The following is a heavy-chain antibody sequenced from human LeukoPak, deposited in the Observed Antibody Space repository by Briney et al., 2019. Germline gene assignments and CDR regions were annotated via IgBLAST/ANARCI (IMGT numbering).Heavy chain of an antibody. J-gene: IGHJ6*03. V-gene: IGHV3-23*01. CDR2: ISGSGGSP. CDR3: ARAQDYDFWSGYFYYYYYYYMDV. CDR1: GFTFSSYA. D-gene: IGHD3-3*01. Sequence: GGSLRLSCAASGFTFSSYAMSWVRQAPGRGLEWVSAISGSGGSPYYADSVKGRFTISRDNAKNTLYLQMNSLRAEDTAVYYCARAQDYDFWSGYFYYYYYYYMDVWGKGTTVTVSS.